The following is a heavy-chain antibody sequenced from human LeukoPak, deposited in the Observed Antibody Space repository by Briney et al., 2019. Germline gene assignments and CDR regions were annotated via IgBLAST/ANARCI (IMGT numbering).Heavy chain of an antibody. J-gene: IGHJ6*03. Sequence: SETLSLTCTVSGGSISSSSYYWGWIRQPPGKGLEWIGSIYYSGSTYYNPSLKSRFTISVDTSKNQFSLKLSSVTAADTAVYYCARVQWDDSSGYYFYYYYYMDVWGKGTTVTVSS. D-gene: IGHD3-22*01. CDR3: ARVQWDDSSGYYFYYYYYMDV. CDR2: IYYSGST. CDR1: GGSISSSSYY. V-gene: IGHV4-39*07.